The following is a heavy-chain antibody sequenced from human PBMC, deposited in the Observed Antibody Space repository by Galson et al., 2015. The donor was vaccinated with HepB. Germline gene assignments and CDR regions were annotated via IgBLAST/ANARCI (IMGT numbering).Heavy chain of an antibody. CDR3: ASEGYSMGYFLG. D-gene: IGHD6-13*01. CDR2: ISTSSTYI. V-gene: IGHV3-21*01. J-gene: IGHJ4*02. CDR1: GFSFSRYG. Sequence: SLRLSCAASGFSFSRYGMNWVRQAPGKGLEWVSYISTSSTYIFYAESVKGRFTTSRDNSKNSLYMEVSSLRAEDTAVYYCASEGYSMGYFLGWGQGTLVTVSS.